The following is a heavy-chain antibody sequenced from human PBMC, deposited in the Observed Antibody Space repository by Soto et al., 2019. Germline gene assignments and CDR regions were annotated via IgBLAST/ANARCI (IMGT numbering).Heavy chain of an antibody. CDR2: IYYSGST. J-gene: IGHJ3*02. CDR3: ARKNHSRGMPLGI. CDR1: GGSISSGDYY. V-gene: IGHV4-30-4*01. D-gene: IGHD3-22*01. Sequence: QVQLQESGPGLVKPSQTLSLTCTVSGGSISSGDYYWSWIRQPPGKGLEWIGYIYYSGSTYYNPSIKSRVTITVDTSKNQFSRKLSSVTAADTAVYYCARKNHSRGMPLGIWGQGTMVTVSS.